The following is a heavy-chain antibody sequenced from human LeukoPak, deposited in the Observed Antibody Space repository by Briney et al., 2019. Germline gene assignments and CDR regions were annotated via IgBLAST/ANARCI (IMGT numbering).Heavy chain of an antibody. D-gene: IGHD2-2*01. J-gene: IGHJ6*02. CDR1: GYTFTSYD. Sequence: ASVKVSCKASGYTFTSYDINWVRQATGQGLEWMGWMNPNSGNTGYAQKFQGRVTMTRNTSISTAYMELSSLRSEDTAVYYRARGYCSSTSCLNYYYGMDVWGQGTTVTVSS. V-gene: IGHV1-8*01. CDR3: ARGYCSSTSCLNYYYGMDV. CDR2: MNPNSGNT.